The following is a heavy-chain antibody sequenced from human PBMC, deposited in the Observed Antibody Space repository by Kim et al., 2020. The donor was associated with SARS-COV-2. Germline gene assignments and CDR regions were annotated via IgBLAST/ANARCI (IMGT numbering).Heavy chain of an antibody. J-gene: IGHJ6*02. D-gene: IGHD6-13*01. Sequence: SETLSLTCTVSGGSISSGGYYWSWIRQHPGKGLEWIGYIYYSGSTYYNPSLKSRVTISVDTSKNQFSLKLSSVTAADTAVYYCARDPGGAAAGTPYYYYYYGMDVWGQGTTVTVSS. CDR2: IYYSGST. V-gene: IGHV4-31*03. CDR3: ARDPGGAAAGTPYYYYYYGMDV. CDR1: GGSISSGGYY.